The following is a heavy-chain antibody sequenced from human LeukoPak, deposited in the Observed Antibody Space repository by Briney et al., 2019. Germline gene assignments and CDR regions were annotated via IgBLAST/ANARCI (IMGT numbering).Heavy chain of an antibody. D-gene: IGHD3-22*01. CDR3: ASLSYYDSSGAFDY. V-gene: IGHV5-51*01. CDR1: GYSFTSYW. CDR2: VYSGDSDT. Sequence: GESLKISCKGSGYSFTSYWIGWVRQMPGKGLEWMGIVYSGDSDTKYSPSFQGQATISADKSISTAYLQWSSLKASDTAMYYCASLSYYDSSGAFDYWGQGTLVTVSS. J-gene: IGHJ4*02.